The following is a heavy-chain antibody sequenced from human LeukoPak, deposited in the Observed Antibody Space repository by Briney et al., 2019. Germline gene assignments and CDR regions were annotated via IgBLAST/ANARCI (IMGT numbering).Heavy chain of an antibody. J-gene: IGHJ4*02. CDR3: ARNVWTGVAVSDY. V-gene: IGHV3-7*01. CDR1: GFTFSSYW. CDR2: IKEDGSIQ. Sequence: GSLRLSCVASGFTFSSYWMTWVRQAPGKGLEWLANIKEDGSIQYYLDSVRGRFTISRDNAKTSVYLQLNSLRADDTAVYYCARNVWTGVAVSDYWGQGTLVTVSS. D-gene: IGHD6-19*01.